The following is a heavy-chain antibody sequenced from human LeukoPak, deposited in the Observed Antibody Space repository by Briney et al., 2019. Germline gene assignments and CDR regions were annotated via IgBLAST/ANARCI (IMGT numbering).Heavy chain of an antibody. J-gene: IGHJ4*02. CDR3: ARDLPVVGAPGFDY. Sequence: PGGSLRLSCAASGFTFSSYWMSWVRQAPGKGLEWVANIKRDGNEMYYMDSVKGRFTISRDNAKNLLYLQMNNLRAEDTAVYYCARDLPVVGAPGFDYWGQGTLVTVSS. CDR1: GFTFSSYW. D-gene: IGHD1-26*01. V-gene: IGHV3-7*01. CDR2: IKRDGNEM.